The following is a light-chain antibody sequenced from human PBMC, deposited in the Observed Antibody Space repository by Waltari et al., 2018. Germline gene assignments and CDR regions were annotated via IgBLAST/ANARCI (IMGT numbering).Light chain of an antibody. CDR2: WAS. Sequence: DIVVTQSPDFLAVSLGARATFNCKSSQNVLYSSNTKSFITWYQQKSGQPPRLLIYWASTRESGVPDRFSGSGSGTDFTLTISSLQAEDVAVYYCQQYHTVPWTFGQGTKVEIK. V-gene: IGKV4-1*01. CDR1: QNVLYSSNTKSF. J-gene: IGKJ1*01. CDR3: QQYHTVPWT.